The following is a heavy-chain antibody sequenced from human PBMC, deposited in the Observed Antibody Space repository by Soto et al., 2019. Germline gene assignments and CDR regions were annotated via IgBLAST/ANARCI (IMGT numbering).Heavy chain of an antibody. D-gene: IGHD1-26*01. J-gene: IGHJ5*02. CDR2: ISYDGSNK. CDR1: GFTFSSYA. CDR3: ASAYISIVGSTAFDT. V-gene: IGHV3-30-3*01. Sequence: GGSLRLACAASGFTFSSYAIHWSRQAPDKGLVWVAVISYDGSNKYYADSVKGRFTISRDNSKNTLYLQMNSLRAEDKAVYYCASAYISIVGSTAFDTWGQGTLVTVSS.